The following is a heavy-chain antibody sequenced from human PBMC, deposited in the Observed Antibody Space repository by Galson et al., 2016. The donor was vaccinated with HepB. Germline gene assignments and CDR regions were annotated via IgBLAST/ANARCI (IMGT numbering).Heavy chain of an antibody. CDR2: IHYTGSA. CDR1: GVSVSSINYY. V-gene: IGHV4-61*01. Sequence: ETLSLTCTVSGVSVSSINYYWSWIRQPPGKGLEWLGYIHYTGSADYNPSLKSRGTISVDTSKNQFSLKLTSVTAADTAVYYCARVPFGVAVVGFDPWGQGTLVSVTS. D-gene: IGHD3-3*01. J-gene: IGHJ5*02. CDR3: ARVPFGVAVVGFDP.